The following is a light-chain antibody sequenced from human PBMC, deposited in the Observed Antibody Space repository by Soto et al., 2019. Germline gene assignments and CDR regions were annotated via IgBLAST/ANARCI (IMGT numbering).Light chain of an antibody. CDR1: QDITSY. V-gene: IGKV1-33*01. CDR3: QQYASLPIT. Sequence: DIQMTQSPSSLSASVGDRVTITCQASQDITSYLNWFQQKPGKAPKLLLYDASNLERGVPSRFSGSGSGTDFTFTISSLQPEDIATYYCQQYASLPITFGQGTRLEMK. CDR2: DAS. J-gene: IGKJ5*01.